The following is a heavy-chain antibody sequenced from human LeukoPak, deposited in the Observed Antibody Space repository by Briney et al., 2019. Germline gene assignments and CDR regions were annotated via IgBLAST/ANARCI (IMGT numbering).Heavy chain of an antibody. CDR3: ARGRYCSGGSCYSDY. V-gene: IGHV1-69*05. D-gene: IGHD2-15*01. CDR1: GGTFSSYA. J-gene: IGHJ4*02. CDR2: IIPIFGTA. Sequence: ASVKVSCKASGGTFSSYAISWVRQAPGQGLERMGRIIPIFGTANYAQKFQGRVTITTDESTSTAYMELSSLRSEDTAVYYCARGRYCSGGSCYSDYWGQGTLVTVSS.